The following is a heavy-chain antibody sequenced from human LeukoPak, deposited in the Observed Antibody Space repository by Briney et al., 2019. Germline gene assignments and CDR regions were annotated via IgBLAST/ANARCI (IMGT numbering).Heavy chain of an antibody. V-gene: IGHV4-34*01. CDR1: GGSFSNYY. J-gene: IGHJ4*02. CDR3: AREDY. CDR2: INHDGRT. Sequence: SETLSLTCAVFGGSFSNYYWTWIRQPPGKGLEWIGEINHDGRTNYNTSLKSRLTMSVDTSNNQFSLKLSSVTAADTAVYYCAREDYWGQGTLVTVSS.